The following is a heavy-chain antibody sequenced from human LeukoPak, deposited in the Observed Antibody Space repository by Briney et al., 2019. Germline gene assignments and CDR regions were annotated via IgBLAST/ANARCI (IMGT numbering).Heavy chain of an antibody. CDR3: ARDRRRDGYSGY. J-gene: IGHJ4*02. D-gene: IGHD5-24*01. Sequence: ASVKVSCKASGGTFSSYAISWVRQATGQGLEWMGWMNPNSGNTGYAQKFQGRVTITTDESTSTAYMELSSLRSEDTAVYYCARDRRRDGYSGYWGQGTLVTVSS. CDR2: MNPNSGNT. CDR1: GGTFSSYA. V-gene: IGHV1-69*05.